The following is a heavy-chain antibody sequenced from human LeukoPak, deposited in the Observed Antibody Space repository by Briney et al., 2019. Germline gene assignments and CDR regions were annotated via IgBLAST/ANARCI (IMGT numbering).Heavy chain of an antibody. CDR3: ARGGRNWYGFDY. J-gene: IGHJ4*02. CDR1: GFTFSNFA. Sequence: PGGSLRLSCAASGFTFSNFAMTWVRQAPGKGLEWVSGISDSGDVTFYADSVKGRFTISRSNSKSTLYLQMNSLRAEDTALYYCARGGRNWYGFDYWGQGTVVTVSS. D-gene: IGHD1-1*01. V-gene: IGHV3-23*01. CDR2: ISDSGDVT.